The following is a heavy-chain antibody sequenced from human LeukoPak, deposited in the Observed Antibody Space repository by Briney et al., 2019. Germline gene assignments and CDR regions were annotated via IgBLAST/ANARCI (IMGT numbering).Heavy chain of an antibody. Sequence: HTGGSLRLSCAASGFTFSSYAMSWVRQAPGKGLEWVSAISGSGGSTYYADSVKGRFTISRDNSKNTLYLQMNSLRAEDTAVYYCAKRVDYYGSGLPMDVWGQGTTVTVSS. J-gene: IGHJ6*02. CDR1: GFTFSSYA. D-gene: IGHD3-10*01. CDR2: ISGSGGST. V-gene: IGHV3-23*01. CDR3: AKRVDYYGSGLPMDV.